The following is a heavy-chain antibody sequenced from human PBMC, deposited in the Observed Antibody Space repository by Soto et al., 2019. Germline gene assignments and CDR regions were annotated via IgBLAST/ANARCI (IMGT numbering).Heavy chain of an antibody. CDR2: IYYSGST. V-gene: IGHV4-31*03. CDR3: ARTSYDSSGTAADP. Sequence: SETLSLTCTVSGGSISSGGYYWSWIRQHPGKGLEWIGYIYYSGSTYYNPSLKSRVTISVDTSKNQFSLKLSSVTAADTAVYYCARTSYDSSGTAADPWGQGTLV. J-gene: IGHJ5*02. CDR1: GGSISSGGYY. D-gene: IGHD3-22*01.